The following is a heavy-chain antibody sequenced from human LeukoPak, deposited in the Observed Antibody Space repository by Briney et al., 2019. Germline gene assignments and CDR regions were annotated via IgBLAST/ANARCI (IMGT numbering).Heavy chain of an antibody. D-gene: IGHD3-22*01. CDR2: ISYDGSNK. V-gene: IGHV3-30-3*01. Sequence: PGGSLRLSGAASGFTFSSYAMHWVRQAPGTGLEWVAVISYDGSNKYYADSVKGRFTISRDNSKNTLYLQMNSLRAEDTAVYYCARGLYYDSSGYSYYFDYWGQGTLVTVSS. J-gene: IGHJ4*02. CDR3: ARGLYYDSSGYSYYFDY. CDR1: GFTFSSYA.